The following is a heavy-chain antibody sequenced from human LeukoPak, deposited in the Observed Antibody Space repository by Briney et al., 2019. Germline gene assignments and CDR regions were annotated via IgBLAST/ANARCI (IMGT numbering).Heavy chain of an antibody. CDR2: INWNGGST. V-gene: IGHV3-20*04. CDR1: GFIFDDYG. CDR3: ARVGSGYYYYYYMDV. J-gene: IGHJ6*03. Sequence: GGSLSLSCAASGFIFDDYGMHWVRQAPGKGLEWVSGINWNGGSTGYADSVKGRFTISRDNAKNSLYLQMNSLRAEDTALYYCARVGSGYYYYYYMDVWGKGTTVTVSS. D-gene: IGHD2-15*01.